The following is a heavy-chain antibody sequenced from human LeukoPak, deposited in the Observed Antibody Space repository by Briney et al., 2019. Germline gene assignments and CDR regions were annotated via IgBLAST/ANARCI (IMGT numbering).Heavy chain of an antibody. CDR3: ARAITSGSSAMDV. CDR2: IYYSGNT. CDR1: GGSISSYY. D-gene: IGHD3-10*01. J-gene: IGHJ6*03. Sequence: SETLSLTCTVSGGSISSYYWGWIRQPPGKGLEWIAYIYYSGNTNYNPSLKSRVTISVDTSKNQFSLKVNSVTTADTAVYYCARAITSGSSAMDVWGKGTTVTVSS. V-gene: IGHV4-59*01.